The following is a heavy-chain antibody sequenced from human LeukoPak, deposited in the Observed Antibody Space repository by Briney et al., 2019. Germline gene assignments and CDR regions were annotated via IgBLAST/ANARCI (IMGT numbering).Heavy chain of an antibody. CDR1: GYTFTSYY. J-gene: IGHJ6*03. CDR2: IDPSGGST. V-gene: IGHV1-46*03. CDR3: AREGVAVARGYYYYMDV. D-gene: IGHD6-19*01. Sequence: ASVKVSCKASGYTFTSYYMHWVRQAPGQGLEWMGVIDPSGGSTIYAQKFQGRVTMTRDTSTSTVYMELSSLRSEDTAVYYCAREGVAVARGYYYYMDVWGKGTTVTVSS.